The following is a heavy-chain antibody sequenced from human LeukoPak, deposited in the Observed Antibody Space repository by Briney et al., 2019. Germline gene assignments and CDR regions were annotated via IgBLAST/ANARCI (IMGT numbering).Heavy chain of an antibody. CDR2: ISAYNGNT. CDR1: GYTFTSYG. V-gene: IGHV1-18*01. D-gene: IGHD3-9*01. CDR3: ARGYYDILAGELIPGDW. J-gene: IGHJ4*02. Sequence: ASVKVSCTASGYTFTSYGISWVRQAPGQGLEWMGWISAYNGNTNYAHKLLGRATMTTDTSTSTAYMELRSLRSDDTAVYYCARGYYDILAGELIPGDWWGQGTLVTVSS.